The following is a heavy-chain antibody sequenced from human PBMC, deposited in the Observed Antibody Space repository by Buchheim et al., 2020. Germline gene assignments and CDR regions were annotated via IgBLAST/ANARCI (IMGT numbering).Heavy chain of an antibody. CDR3: AREIRGHAYFDT. CDR1: GFTFTTFW. Sequence: EVQLVESGGGLIQPGGSLRLSCAASGFTFTTFWMHWVRQVPGKGLMWVSRINPDGSDRSYAASVRGRFTISRDNAENTLYLPMSSLRVGDTGVYSCAREIRGHAYFDTWGQGT. CDR2: INPDGSDR. V-gene: IGHV3-74*01. J-gene: IGHJ4*02.